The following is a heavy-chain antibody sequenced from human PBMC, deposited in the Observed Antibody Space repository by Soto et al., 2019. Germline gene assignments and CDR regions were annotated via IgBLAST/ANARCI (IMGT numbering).Heavy chain of an antibody. CDR3: VKPKEHFYDSSPGET. CDR2: ISFDGNNK. D-gene: IGHD3-22*01. CDR1: GFTFSNYG. V-gene: IGHV3-30*18. J-gene: IGHJ5*02. Sequence: PGGSLRLSCAASGFTFSNYGMHWVRQAPGKGLEWVAIISFDGNNKYYSDSVKGRFTISRDNSKNMVFLQMNSLRPEDTAVYYCVKPKEHFYDSSPGETWGQGTPVTVSS.